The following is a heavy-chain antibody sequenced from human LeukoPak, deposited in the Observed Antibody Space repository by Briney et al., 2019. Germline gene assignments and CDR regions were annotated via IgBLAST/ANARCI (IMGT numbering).Heavy chain of an antibody. CDR1: GFTFSSYG. J-gene: IGHJ6*03. D-gene: IGHD3-9*01. CDR2: ISGSGGST. Sequence: GGSLRLSCAASGFTFSSYGMSWVRQAPGKGLEWVSAISGSGGSTYYADSVKGRFTISRDNSKNTLYLQMNSLRAEDTAVYYCAKTDRYDILTGYPYYYYYYMDVWGKGTTVTISS. V-gene: IGHV3-23*01. CDR3: AKTDRYDILTGYPYYYYYYMDV.